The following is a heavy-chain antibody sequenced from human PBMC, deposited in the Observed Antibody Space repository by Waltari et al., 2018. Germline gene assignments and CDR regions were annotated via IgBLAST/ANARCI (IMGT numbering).Heavy chain of an antibody. CDR2: IKQDGSEK. CDR3: ARDVRGYSGYDTGHYYYYYMDV. V-gene: IGHV3-7*01. D-gene: IGHD5-12*01. CDR1: GFTFSSYW. J-gene: IGHJ6*03. Sequence: EVQLVESGGGLVQPGGSLRLSCAASGFTFSSYWMSWVRQAPGKGLEWVANIKQDGSEKYYVDSVKGRFTISRDNAKNSLYLQMNSLRAEDTAVYYYARDVRGYSGYDTGHYYYYYMDVWGKGTTVTISS.